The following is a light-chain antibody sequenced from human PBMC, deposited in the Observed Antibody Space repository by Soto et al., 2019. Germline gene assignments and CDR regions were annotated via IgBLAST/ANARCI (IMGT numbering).Light chain of an antibody. V-gene: IGKV3-20*01. J-gene: IGKJ1*01. CDR3: QQYLTSAQT. CDR2: AAS. Sequence: EIVLTQSPGTLSLSPGESATLSCRASQTVGSNYLAWYQQRPGQAPRLLIYAASSRATGIPGRISASGSGTDFTLTISRLEPEDFAVYYCQQYLTSAQTFGQGTKVDIK. CDR1: QTVGSNY.